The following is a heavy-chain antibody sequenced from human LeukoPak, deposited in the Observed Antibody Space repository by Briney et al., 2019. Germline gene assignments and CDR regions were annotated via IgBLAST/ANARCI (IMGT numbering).Heavy chain of an antibody. Sequence: GRSLRLSCAASGFTFDDYAMHWVRQAPGKGLEWVSGISWNGGSIGYADSVKGRSTISRDNAKNSLYLQMNSLRAEDTAVYYCARDGTDYWGQGTLVTVSS. J-gene: IGHJ4*02. CDR1: GFTFDDYA. D-gene: IGHD1-1*01. CDR3: ARDGTDY. V-gene: IGHV3-9*01. CDR2: ISWNGGSI.